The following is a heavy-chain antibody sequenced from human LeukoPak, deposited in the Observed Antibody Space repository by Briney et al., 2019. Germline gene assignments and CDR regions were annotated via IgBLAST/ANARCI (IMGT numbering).Heavy chain of an antibody. D-gene: IGHD1-26*01. CDR1: GGSISSSSYY. CDR3: AATYSGSYYRFDY. J-gene: IGHJ4*02. Sequence: PSETLSLTCTVSGGSISSSSYYWGWIRQPPGKGLEWIGSIYYSGSTYYNPSLKSRVTISVDTSKNQFSLKLSSVTAADTAVYYCAATYSGSYYRFDYWGQGTLGTVSS. V-gene: IGHV4-39*01. CDR2: IYYSGST.